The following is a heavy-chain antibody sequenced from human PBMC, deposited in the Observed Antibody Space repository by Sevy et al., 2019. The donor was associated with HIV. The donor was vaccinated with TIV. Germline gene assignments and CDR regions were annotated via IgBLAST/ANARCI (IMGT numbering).Heavy chain of an antibody. CDR3: ARDSPTGYLDY. CDR1: GFTFSSYW. CDR2: IKQDGSEK. Sequence: LTCAASGFTFSSYWMSWVRQAPGKGLEWVANIKQDGSEKYYVDSVKGRFTISRDNAKNSLYLQMNSLRAEDTAVYYCARDSPTGYLDYWGQGTLVTVSS. V-gene: IGHV3-7*01. J-gene: IGHJ4*02. D-gene: IGHD6-13*01.